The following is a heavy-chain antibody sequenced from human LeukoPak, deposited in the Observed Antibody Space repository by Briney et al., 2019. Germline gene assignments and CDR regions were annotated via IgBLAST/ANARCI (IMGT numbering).Heavy chain of an antibody. CDR3: AKDPNYYDSSGYYHGGDYFDY. J-gene: IGHJ4*02. CDR1: GFTFSSYA. V-gene: IGHV3-23*01. D-gene: IGHD3-22*01. Sequence: PGGSLRLSCAASGFTFSSYAMSWVRQAPGKGLEWVSAISGSGGSTYYADSVKGRFTIFRDNSKNTLYLQMNSLRAEDTAVYYCAKDPNYYDSSGYYHGGDYFDYWGQGTLVTVSS. CDR2: ISGSGGST.